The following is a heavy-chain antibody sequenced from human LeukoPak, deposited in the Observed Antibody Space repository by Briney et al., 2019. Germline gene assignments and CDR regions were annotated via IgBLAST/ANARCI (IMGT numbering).Heavy chain of an antibody. CDR1: GGSISSYY. D-gene: IGHD6-19*01. V-gene: IGHV4-4*07. Sequence: SETLSLTCTVSGGSISSYYCSWIRQPAGNGLEWIGRIYTSGSTRYNPSLKSRVTMSVYTSKNQFSLKLSSATAADTAVYYCAREEQWLVQVMRYYYYYMDVWGKGTTVTISS. CDR3: AREEQWLVQVMRYYYYYMDV. CDR2: IYTSGST. J-gene: IGHJ6*03.